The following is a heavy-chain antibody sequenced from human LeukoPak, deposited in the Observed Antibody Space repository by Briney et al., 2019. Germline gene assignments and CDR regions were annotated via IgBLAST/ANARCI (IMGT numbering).Heavy chain of an antibody. D-gene: IGHD2-2*01. CDR1: GYSINSGYY. V-gene: IGHV4-38-2*02. Sequence: SETLSLTCTVSGYSINSGYYWGWIRQPPGKGLEWIGSIYHSGSTYYNPSLKSRVTISVDTSKNQFSLKLSSVTAADTAVYYCARGGSAAKMGGYYYYYMDVWGKGTTVTVSS. CDR3: ARGGSAAKMGGYYYYYMDV. J-gene: IGHJ6*03. CDR2: IYHSGST.